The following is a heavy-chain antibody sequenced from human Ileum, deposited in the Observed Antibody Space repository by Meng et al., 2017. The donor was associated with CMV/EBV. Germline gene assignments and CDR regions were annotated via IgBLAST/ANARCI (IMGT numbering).Heavy chain of an antibody. CDR2: IYYNGNT. J-gene: IGHJ4*02. CDR1: GDSIYSAGYC. D-gene: IGHD3-10*01. CDR3: ARYFGGYFDY. Sequence: CAVSGDSIYSAGYCWSWIRQPPGKGLEWIGHIYYNGNTHYNPSLTSRLNISVDTSKNQFSLMLTSVTAADTAVYYCARYFGGYFDYWGQGTLVTVSS. V-gene: IGHV4-30-4*01.